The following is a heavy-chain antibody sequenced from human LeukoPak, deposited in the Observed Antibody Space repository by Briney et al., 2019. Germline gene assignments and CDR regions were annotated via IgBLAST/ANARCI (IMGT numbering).Heavy chain of an antibody. V-gene: IGHV4-34*01. D-gene: IGHD3-10*01. Sequence: SETLSLTCAVYGGSFSGYYWSWIRQPPGKGLEWIGEINHSGSTNYNPSLKSRVTISVDTSKNQFSLKLSSVTAADTAVYYCASGHGSPFDYWGQGTLVTVSS. CDR3: ASGHGSPFDY. J-gene: IGHJ4*02. CDR1: GGSFSGYY. CDR2: INHSGST.